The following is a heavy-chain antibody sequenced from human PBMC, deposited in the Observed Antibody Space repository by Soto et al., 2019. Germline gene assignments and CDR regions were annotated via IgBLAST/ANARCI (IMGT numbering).Heavy chain of an antibody. CDR3: TTDYDYVWGSYRFKRDY. Sequence: EVQLVESGGGLVKPGGSLRLSCAASGFTFSNAWMSWVRQAPGKGLEWVGRIKSKTDGGTTDYAAPVKGRFTISRDDSKNTLYLQMNSLKTEDTAVYYCTTDYDYVWGSYRFKRDYWGQGTLVTVSS. J-gene: IGHJ4*02. D-gene: IGHD3-16*02. CDR1: GFTFSNAW. CDR2: IKSKTDGGTT. V-gene: IGHV3-15*01.